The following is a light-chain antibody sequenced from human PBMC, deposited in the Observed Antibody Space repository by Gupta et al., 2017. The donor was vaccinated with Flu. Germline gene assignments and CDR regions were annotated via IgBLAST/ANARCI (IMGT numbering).Light chain of an antibody. CDR2: DTS. CDR1: QSVGMF. CDR3: QQRSNWPPVVS. V-gene: IGKV3-11*01. Sequence: LTQSPATQSLSPGERATLSCRASQSVGMFLAWYQQRSGQAPRLLIYDTSKRATGIPAMFSGSGSGTDFTLTISSLEAEDFAVYYCQQRSNWPPVVSFGGGTKVEIK. J-gene: IGKJ4*01.